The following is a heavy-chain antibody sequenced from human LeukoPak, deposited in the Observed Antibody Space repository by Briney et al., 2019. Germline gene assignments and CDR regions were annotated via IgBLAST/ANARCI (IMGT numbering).Heavy chain of an antibody. CDR2: IIPIFGTA. J-gene: IGHJ6*03. Sequence: SVKVSCKASGGTFSSYAISWVQQAPGQGLEWMGGIIPIFGTANYAQKFQGRVTITTDESTSTAYMELSSLRSEDTAVYYCARVMTLYDFWSGYSEAYYYYYMDVWGKGTTVTVSS. CDR1: GGTFSSYA. V-gene: IGHV1-69*05. D-gene: IGHD3-3*01. CDR3: ARVMTLYDFWSGYSEAYYYYYMDV.